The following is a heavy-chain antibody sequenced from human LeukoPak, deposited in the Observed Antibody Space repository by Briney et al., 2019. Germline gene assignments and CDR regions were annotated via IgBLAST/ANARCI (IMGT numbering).Heavy chain of an antibody. Sequence: SETLSLTCTVSGGSISSYYWSWIRQPAGKGLEWIGRIYTSGSTNYDPSLKSRVTMSVDTSKNQFSLKLSSVTAADTAVYYCASGIVGATYFDYWGQGTLVTVSS. CDR1: GGSISSYY. D-gene: IGHD1-26*01. CDR3: ASGIVGATYFDY. CDR2: IYTSGST. J-gene: IGHJ4*02. V-gene: IGHV4-4*07.